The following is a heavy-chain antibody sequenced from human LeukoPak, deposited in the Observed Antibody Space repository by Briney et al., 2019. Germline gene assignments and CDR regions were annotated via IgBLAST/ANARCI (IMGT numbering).Heavy chain of an antibody. V-gene: IGHV1-2*02. D-gene: IGHD6-19*01. CDR1: GYTFTGYY. Sequence: ASVKVSCMASGYTFTGYYMHWVRQAPEQGLEWMGWINPNSGGTNYAQKFQGRVTMTRDTSISTAYMELSRLRSDDTAVYYCARDRTRTGYSSGWYHDYWGQGTLVTVSS. J-gene: IGHJ4*02. CDR2: INPNSGGT. CDR3: ARDRTRTGYSSGWYHDY.